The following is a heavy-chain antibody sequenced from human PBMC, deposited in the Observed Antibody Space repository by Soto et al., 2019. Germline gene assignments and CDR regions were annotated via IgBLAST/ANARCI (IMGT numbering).Heavy chain of an antibody. J-gene: IGHJ4*02. CDR1: GGSISSYY. D-gene: IGHD3-16*02. CDR2: IYYSGST. V-gene: IGHV4-59*01. Sequence: SETLSLTCTVSGGSISSYYWSWIRQPPGKGLEWIGYIYYSGSTNYNPSLKSRVTISVDTSKNPFSLKLSSVTAADTAVYYCASVDYDYVWGSYRFDYWGQGTLVTVSS. CDR3: ASVDYDYVWGSYRFDY.